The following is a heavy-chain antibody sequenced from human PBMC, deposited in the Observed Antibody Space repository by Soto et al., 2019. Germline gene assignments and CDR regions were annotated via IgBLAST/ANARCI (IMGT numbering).Heavy chain of an antibody. D-gene: IGHD1-26*01. J-gene: IGHJ4*02. CDR1: GFTFSSYG. V-gene: IGHV3-30*18. CDR2: ISYDGSNK. CDR3: AKEGAAYLDY. Sequence: QVPLVESGGGVVQPGRSLRLSCAASGFTFSSYGMHWVRQAPGKGLEWVAVISYDGSNKYYADSVKGRFTISRDNSKNTLYLQMNSLRAEDTAVYYCAKEGAAYLDYWGQGTLVTVSS.